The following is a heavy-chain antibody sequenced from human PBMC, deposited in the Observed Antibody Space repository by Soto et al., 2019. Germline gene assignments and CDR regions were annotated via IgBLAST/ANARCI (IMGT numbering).Heavy chain of an antibody. Sequence: QVQLVQSGAEVKKPGSSVKVSCKASGGTFSSYAISWVRQAPGQGLEWMGGIIPIFGTANYAQKFQGRVTITADESTSTAYMELSSLRSEDTAVYYCASREYSSSYYYYYGMDVWGQGTTVTVSS. J-gene: IGHJ6*02. CDR2: IIPIFGTA. CDR1: GGTFSSYA. D-gene: IGHD6-6*01. V-gene: IGHV1-69*12. CDR3: ASREYSSSYYYYYGMDV.